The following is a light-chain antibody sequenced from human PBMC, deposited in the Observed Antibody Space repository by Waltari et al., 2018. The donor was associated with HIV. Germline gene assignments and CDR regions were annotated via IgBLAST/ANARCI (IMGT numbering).Light chain of an antibody. Sequence: DIQLTQSPSFLSASVGDRVTITCRASQDINRYLAWYQQEPGKAPNLLISAASTLLSGVPSRFSGSGSGTEFTLTISSLQPEDFATYYCQQLDRYPLTFGPGTTVDI. CDR1: QDINRY. CDR3: QQLDRYPLT. J-gene: IGKJ3*01. CDR2: AAS. V-gene: IGKV1-9*01.